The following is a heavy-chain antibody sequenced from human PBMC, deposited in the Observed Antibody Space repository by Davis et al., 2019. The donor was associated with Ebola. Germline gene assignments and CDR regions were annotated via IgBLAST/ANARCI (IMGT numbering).Heavy chain of an antibody. CDR1: GYTFTGYY. CDR3: ARGSFHQGPIGLPPGALLQEHL. CDR2: INPNSGGT. D-gene: IGHD1-26*01. J-gene: IGHJ6*01. V-gene: IGHV1-2*02. Sequence: ASVKVSCKASGYTFTGYYMHWVRQAPGQGLEWMGWINPNSGGTNYAQKLQGRVTMTTDTSTSTAYMELRSLRSDDTAVYYCARGSFHQGPIGLPPGALLQEHLWG.